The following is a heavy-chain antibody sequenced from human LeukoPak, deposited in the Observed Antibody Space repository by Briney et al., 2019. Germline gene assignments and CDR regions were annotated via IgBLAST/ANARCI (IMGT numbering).Heavy chain of an antibody. Sequence: GASVKVSCKASGYTFTSYGISWVRQAPGQGLEWMGWISAYNGNTNYAQKLQGRVTMTTDTSTSTAYMELRSLRSDDTAVYYCARPYCSSTSCYGGNAFDIWGQGTMVTVSS. CDR2: ISAYNGNT. CDR3: ARPYCSSTSCYGGNAFDI. CDR1: GYTFTSYG. V-gene: IGHV1-18*01. J-gene: IGHJ3*02. D-gene: IGHD2-2*01.